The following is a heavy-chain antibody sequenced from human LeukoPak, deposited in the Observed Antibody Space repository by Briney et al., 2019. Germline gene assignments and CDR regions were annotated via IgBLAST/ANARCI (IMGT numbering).Heavy chain of an antibody. CDR2: INPNSGGT. Sequence: ASVTVSCTASGYTFTGYYMHWVRQAPGQGLEWMGWINPNSGGTNYAQKFQGRVTMTRDTSISTAYMELSRLRSDDTAVYYCAIADQPMYSSSWYNWFDPWSQGTLVTVSS. CDR3: AIADQPMYSSSWYNWFDP. D-gene: IGHD6-13*01. V-gene: IGHV1-2*02. J-gene: IGHJ5*02. CDR1: GYTFTGYY.